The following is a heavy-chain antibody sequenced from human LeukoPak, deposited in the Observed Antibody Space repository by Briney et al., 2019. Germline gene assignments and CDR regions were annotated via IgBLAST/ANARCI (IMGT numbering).Heavy chain of an antibody. CDR3: AKLLYYYDSSQPY. J-gene: IGHJ4*02. CDR1: GFTFSTYG. Sequence: GGSLRLSCAASGFTFSTYGMHWVRQAPGKGLEWVAVISYDGSNKYYADSVKGRFTISRDNSKNTLYLQMNSLRAEDTGVYYCAKLLYYYDSSQPYWGQGTLVTVSS. D-gene: IGHD3-22*01. CDR2: ISYDGSNK. V-gene: IGHV3-30*18.